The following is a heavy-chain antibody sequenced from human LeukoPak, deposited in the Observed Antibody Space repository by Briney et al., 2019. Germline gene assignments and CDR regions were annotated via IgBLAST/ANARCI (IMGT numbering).Heavy chain of an antibody. V-gene: IGHV3-23*01. Sequence: PGGSLRLSCAASGFTFISYGMSWVRQAPGMGLEWGSALSGSGSSTFYADSVKGRFTISRDNSKNTLYLQMRSLIFVDAAVYYCANVIIAAVGYEYFQYWGQGTLVSVSS. CDR3: ANVIIAAVGYEYFQY. CDR1: GFTFISYG. J-gene: IGHJ1*01. D-gene: IGHD6-13*01. CDR2: LSGSGSST.